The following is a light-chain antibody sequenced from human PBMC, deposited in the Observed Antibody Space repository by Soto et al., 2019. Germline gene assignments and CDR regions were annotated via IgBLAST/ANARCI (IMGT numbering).Light chain of an antibody. V-gene: IGLV1-40*01. Sequence: QSVLTQPPSVSGAPGQRVTISCTGSGSNLGAGYDVHWYQHLPETAPKLLMYRNSNRPSGVPDRFSGSKSGTSASLAITGLQAEEEADFYCQSYDSSLSAWVFGGGTKVTVL. CDR1: GSNLGAGYD. J-gene: IGLJ3*02. CDR2: RNS. CDR3: QSYDSSLSAWV.